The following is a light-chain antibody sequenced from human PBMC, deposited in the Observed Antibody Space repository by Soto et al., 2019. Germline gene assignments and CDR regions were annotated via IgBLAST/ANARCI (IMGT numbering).Light chain of an antibody. CDR1: SSGLGGYNY. CDR3: SSYTSSHVV. Sequence: QSALTQPASVSGSPGQSITISCTGTSSGLGGYNYVSWYQQHPGKAPKLMIYDVSNRPSGVSNRFSGSKSGNTASLTISGLQAEDEADYYCSSYTSSHVVFGGRTKVTVL. CDR2: DVS. J-gene: IGLJ2*01. V-gene: IGLV2-14*03.